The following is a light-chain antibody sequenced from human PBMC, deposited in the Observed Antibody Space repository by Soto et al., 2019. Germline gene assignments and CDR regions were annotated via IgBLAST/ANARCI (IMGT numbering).Light chain of an antibody. V-gene: IGKV3-20*01. CDR2: DTT. Sequence: LVLTQSPVTLSLSPGDRATLSCRASQSVSTYLAWYRQVPGQPPRLLIYDTTNRAAGIPPRFSGSRSGTDFTLTISRLEPEDFAVYYCQQYGSSGTFGQGTKADIK. CDR1: QSVSTY. J-gene: IGKJ1*01. CDR3: QQYGSSGT.